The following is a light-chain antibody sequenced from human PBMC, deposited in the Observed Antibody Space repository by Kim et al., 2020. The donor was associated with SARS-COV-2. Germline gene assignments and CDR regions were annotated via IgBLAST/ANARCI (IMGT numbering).Light chain of an antibody. J-gene: IGKJ4*01. CDR3: QQRSNWLT. CDR1: QSVSGY. Sequence: SCSPGERATRSCRASQSVSGYLAWYQQKPGQAPRRLIYDASNRATGIPARFSGSGSGTDFTLTISSLEPEDFAVYYCQQRSNWLTFGGGTKVDIK. CDR2: DAS. V-gene: IGKV3-11*01.